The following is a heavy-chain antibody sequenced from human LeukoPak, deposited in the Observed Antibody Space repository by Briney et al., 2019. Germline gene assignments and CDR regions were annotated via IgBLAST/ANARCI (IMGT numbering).Heavy chain of an antibody. CDR1: GFTSSDQY. Sequence: GGSLRLSCAASGFTSSDQYMSWLRQAPGKGLESISYNSHNGDTNYYADSVNGRLSISRDNAKSSLYLKMNSLRVEDTAVYYCARDSDGYFDYWGQGTLVSVSS. CDR3: ARDSDGYFDY. J-gene: IGHJ4*02. CDR2: NSHNGDTN. D-gene: IGHD6-13*01. V-gene: IGHV3-11*01.